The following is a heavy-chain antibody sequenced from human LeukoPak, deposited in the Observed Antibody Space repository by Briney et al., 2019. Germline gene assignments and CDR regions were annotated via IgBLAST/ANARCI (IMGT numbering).Heavy chain of an antibody. CDR3: AREDDYGPEYFDL. D-gene: IGHD4/OR15-4a*01. V-gene: IGHV3-21*01. CDR2: ISSSSSYI. CDR1: GFTFSSYS. J-gene: IGHJ2*01. Sequence: GGSLRLSCAASGFTFSSYSMNWVRQAPGKGLEWVSSISSSSSYIYYAGSVKGRFTISRDNAKNSLYLQMNRLRDEDTAVYYCAREDDYGPEYFDLWGRSTLVTVSS.